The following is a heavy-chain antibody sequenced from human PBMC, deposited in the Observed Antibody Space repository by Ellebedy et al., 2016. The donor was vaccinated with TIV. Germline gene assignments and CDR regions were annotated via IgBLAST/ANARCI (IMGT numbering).Heavy chain of an antibody. CDR3: AAAAGAGDDAFDI. D-gene: IGHD6-13*01. CDR1: GFTFIIYS. CDR2: ISSSSRTI. J-gene: IGHJ3*02. V-gene: IGHV3-48*01. Sequence: GGSLRLSXAASGFTFIIYSLNWVRQAPGKGLEWVSYISSSSRTIYYADSVKGRFTISRENAKNSLYLQMNSLRAEDTAVYYCAAAAGAGDDAFDIWGQGTMVTVSS.